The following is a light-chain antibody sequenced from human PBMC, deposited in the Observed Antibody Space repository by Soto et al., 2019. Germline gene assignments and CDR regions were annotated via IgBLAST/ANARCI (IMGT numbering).Light chain of an antibody. J-gene: IGKJ5*01. CDR2: AAS. Sequence: DIQMTQSPSSVSASVGDRVTITCRASQSISNYLAWYQHKPGKAPKLLIYAASALQSGVPLRCGGSGSGTDFTLTISSLQPEDFATYFCQQAHIVPFTFGQGTRLEIK. V-gene: IGKV1D-12*01. CDR3: QQAHIVPFT. CDR1: QSISNY.